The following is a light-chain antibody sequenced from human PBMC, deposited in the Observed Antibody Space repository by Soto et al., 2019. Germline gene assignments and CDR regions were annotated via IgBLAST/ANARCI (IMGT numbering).Light chain of an antibody. CDR1: QSVRSN. CDR2: GAS. J-gene: IGKJ4*01. Sequence: EVVMTQSPATLSVSPGERFTLSCRSSQSVRSNLAWYQQKPGQSPRLLIYGASTRATGIPARFSGSGSGTEFTLTISSLQPEDVATYYCQKYNSAPLAFGGGTKVDNK. CDR3: QKYNSAPLA. V-gene: IGKV3-15*01.